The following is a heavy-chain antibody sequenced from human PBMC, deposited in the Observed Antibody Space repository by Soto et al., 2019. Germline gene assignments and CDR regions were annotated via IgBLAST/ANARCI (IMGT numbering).Heavy chain of an antibody. D-gene: IGHD3-10*01. CDR2: MNPNSGNT. Sequence: QVQLVQSGAEVKKPGASVKVSCKASGYTFTSYDINWVRQATGQGLEWMGWMNPNSGNTGYAQKFQGRVTMTRNTSLSTAYMELSSLRSEDTAVYYCARGPIIRGVIPYGMDVWGQGTTVTVSS. J-gene: IGHJ6*02. V-gene: IGHV1-8*01. CDR3: ARGPIIRGVIPYGMDV. CDR1: GYTFTSYD.